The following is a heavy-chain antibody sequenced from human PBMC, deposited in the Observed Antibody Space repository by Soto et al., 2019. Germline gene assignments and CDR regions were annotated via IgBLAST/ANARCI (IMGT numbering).Heavy chain of an antibody. V-gene: IGHV3-23*01. CDR2: ISGSGGST. Sequence: PGGSLRLSCAASGFTFSSYAMSWVRQAPGKGLEWVSAISGSGGSTYYADSVKGRFTISRDNSKNTLYLQMNSLRAEDTAVYYCAKDGPYSGYDLHAPDAFDIWGQGTMVTVSS. D-gene: IGHD5-12*01. CDR1: GFTFSSYA. CDR3: AKDGPYSGYDLHAPDAFDI. J-gene: IGHJ3*02.